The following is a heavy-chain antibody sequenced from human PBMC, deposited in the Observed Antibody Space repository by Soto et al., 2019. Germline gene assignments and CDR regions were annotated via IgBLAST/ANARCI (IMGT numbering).Heavy chain of an antibody. J-gene: IGHJ3*02. D-gene: IGHD3-10*02. CDR1: GGTFSSYA. CDR2: IIPIFGTA. CDR3: ASDPPGGRKLFDAFDI. Sequence: ASVKVSCKASGGTFSSYAISWVRQAPGQGLEWMGGIIPIFGTANYAQKFQVRVTITADESTSTAYMELSSLRSEDTAVYYRASDPPGGRKLFDAFDIWGQGTMVTVSS. V-gene: IGHV1-69*13.